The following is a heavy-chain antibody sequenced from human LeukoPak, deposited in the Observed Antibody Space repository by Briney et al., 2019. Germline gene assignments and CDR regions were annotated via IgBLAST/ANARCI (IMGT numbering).Heavy chain of an antibody. V-gene: IGHV1-2*02. CDR1: GYTFTGYY. Sequence: EASVKDSCKASGYTFTGYYIHWVRQAPGQGLEWMGWINPNSGGTNYAQKFQGRVTMTRDTSISTAYMELSSLRSEDTAVYYCARSAVLRYFDWHFDYWGLGTLVTVSS. D-gene: IGHD3-9*01. J-gene: IGHJ4*02. CDR2: INPNSGGT. CDR3: ARSAVLRYFDWHFDY.